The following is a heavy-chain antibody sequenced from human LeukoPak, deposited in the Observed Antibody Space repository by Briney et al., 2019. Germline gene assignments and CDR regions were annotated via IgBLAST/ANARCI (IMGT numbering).Heavy chain of an antibody. CDR2: IKSKTDGGTT. V-gene: IGHV3-15*01. D-gene: IGHD3-3*01. Sequence: GGSLRLSCAASGFTFSSYWMSWVRQAPGKGLEWVGRIKSKTDGGTTDYAAPVKGRFTISRDDSKNTLYLQMNSLKTEDTAVYYCTTDPGGPNYDFWSGGAYWGQGTLVTVSS. CDR1: GFTFSSYW. CDR3: TTDPGGPNYDFWSGGAY. J-gene: IGHJ4*02.